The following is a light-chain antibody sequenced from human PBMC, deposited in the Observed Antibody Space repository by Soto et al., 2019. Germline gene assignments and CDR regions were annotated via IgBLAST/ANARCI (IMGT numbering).Light chain of an antibody. CDR2: GND. CDR3: SAWEDSLIVVA. V-gene: IGLV1-44*01. CDR1: SSNIGSNV. Sequence: QSVLTQPPSASGTPGQGVTISCSGSSSNIGSNVVNWYQQLPGTAPKLLIYGNDQRPSGVPDRFSGSKSGTSASLAISGLHSEDEADYYCSAWEDSLIVVAFGGGTKLTVL. J-gene: IGLJ2*01.